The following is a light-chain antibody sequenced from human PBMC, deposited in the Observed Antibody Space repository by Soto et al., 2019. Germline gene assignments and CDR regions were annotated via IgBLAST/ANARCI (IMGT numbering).Light chain of an antibody. Sequence: DIQLPQSNFFLSASLGDRFTITCLASQGISSDLAWYQQNPGKAPKLLIYAASTLQNGVPSTFSGSGSGTEFTLTISSLQPEDFGAYYCQQVKSYPITFGQGTRLEIK. CDR2: AAS. CDR3: QQVKSYPIT. V-gene: IGKV1-9*01. CDR1: QGISSD. J-gene: IGKJ5*01.